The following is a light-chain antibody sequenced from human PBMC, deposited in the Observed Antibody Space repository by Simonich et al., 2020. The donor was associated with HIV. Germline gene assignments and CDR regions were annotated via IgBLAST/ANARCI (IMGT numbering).Light chain of an antibody. CDR2: DAS. Sequence: EIVLTQSPATLSLSPGERATLSCWASQSVSSSLAWYQQKPGQPPRLLIYDASNRATGIPDRFSGTGSGTDFTLTISSLEPEDFAIYYCQQPGNWPTFGQGTKLEI. J-gene: IGKJ2*01. CDR3: QQPGNWPT. CDR1: QSVSSS. V-gene: IGKV3-11*01.